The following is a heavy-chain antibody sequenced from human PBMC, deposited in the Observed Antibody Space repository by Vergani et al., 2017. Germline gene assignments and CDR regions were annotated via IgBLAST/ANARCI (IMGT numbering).Heavy chain of an antibody. V-gene: IGHV4-61*02. Sequence: QVQLQESGPGLVKPSQTLSLTCTVSGGSINSHNYYWSWIRQPAGKGLEWIGRIHTSGSTNYNPSLKSRVTMSEDTSKNQFSLNLTSVTAADTAVYFCARGSCLGGSWYKSLVDYWGQGILVTVSS. J-gene: IGHJ4*02. CDR2: IHTSGST. CDR1: GGSINSHNYY. CDR3: ARGSCLGGSWYKSLVDY. D-gene: IGHD2-15*01.